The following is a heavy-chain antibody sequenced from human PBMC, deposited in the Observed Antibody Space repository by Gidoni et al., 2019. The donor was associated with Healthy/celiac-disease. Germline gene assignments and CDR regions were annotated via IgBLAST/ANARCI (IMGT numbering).Heavy chain of an antibody. D-gene: IGHD6-19*01. CDR2: ISYDGSNK. CDR3: ARDPLQWLAFDY. J-gene: IGHJ4*02. CDR1: GFTFSSYA. V-gene: IGHV3-30-3*01. Sequence: QVQLVESGGGVVQPGRSLRLSCAASGFTFSSYAMHWVRQAPGKGLEWVAVISYDGSNKYYADSVKGRFTISRDNSKNTLYLQMNSLRAEDTAVYYCARDPLQWLAFDYWGQGTLVTVSS.